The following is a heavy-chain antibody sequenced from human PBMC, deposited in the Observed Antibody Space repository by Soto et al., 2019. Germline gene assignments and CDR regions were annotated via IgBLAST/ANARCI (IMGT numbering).Heavy chain of an antibody. CDR3: ASLGRNYYNGMDV. CDR2: IDPSGTT. V-gene: IGHV4-4*07. CDR1: GASIRTYF. Sequence: QVQLQESGPGLVKPSETLSLTCTVSGASIRTYFWTWIRQSAGEGLEWLGRIDPSGTTTSNPSLKRLLTMALDTSTNQFSLTLPAVTAADTAVYFCASLGRNYYNGMDVWGQGTTVIVSS. J-gene: IGHJ6*02.